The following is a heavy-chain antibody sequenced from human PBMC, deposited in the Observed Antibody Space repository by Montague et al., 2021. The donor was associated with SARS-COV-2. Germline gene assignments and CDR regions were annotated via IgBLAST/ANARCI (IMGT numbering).Heavy chain of an antibody. CDR1: GVSITSTNW. Sequence: SETLSLTCAVSGVSITSTNWWSLVRQPPGKGLEWIGEISYGGIATYNPSLKSRATISMDRSRNRFSLKLSSVTAADTAIYYCAGKVLTVPADYWGQGTLVTVS. CDR2: ISYGGIA. D-gene: IGHD4-11*01. V-gene: IGHV4-4*02. J-gene: IGHJ4*02. CDR3: AGKVLTVPADY.